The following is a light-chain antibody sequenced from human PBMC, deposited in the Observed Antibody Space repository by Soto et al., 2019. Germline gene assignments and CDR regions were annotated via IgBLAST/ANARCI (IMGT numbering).Light chain of an antibody. V-gene: IGKV1-5*03. CDR1: QTISSW. J-gene: IGKJ1*01. CDR3: QHYNSYSEA. CDR2: KAS. Sequence: DIQMTQSASSLSASVGYRVTITCRASQTISSWLAWYQQKPGKAPKLLIYKASTLKSGVPSRFSGSGSGTEFTLTISSLKNDDFATYYCQHYNSYSEAFGQGTKVDIK.